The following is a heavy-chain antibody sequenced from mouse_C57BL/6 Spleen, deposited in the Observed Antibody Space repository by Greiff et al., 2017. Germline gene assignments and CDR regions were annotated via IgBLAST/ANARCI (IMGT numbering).Heavy chain of an antibody. V-gene: IGHV1-58*01. CDR2: IYIGNGYT. Sequence: EVKLVESGAELVRPGSSVKMSCKTSGYTFTSYGINWVKQRPGQGLEWIGYIYIGNGYTEYNEKFKGKATLTSDTSSSTAYMQLSSLTSEDSAIYFCARKVYGSSHWYFDVWGTGTTVTVSS. D-gene: IGHD1-1*01. CDR1: GYTFTSYG. J-gene: IGHJ1*03. CDR3: ARKVYGSSHWYFDV.